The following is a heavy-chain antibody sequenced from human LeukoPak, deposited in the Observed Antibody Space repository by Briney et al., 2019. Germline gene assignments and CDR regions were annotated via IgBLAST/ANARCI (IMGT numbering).Heavy chain of an antibody. CDR1: GYTFTGYY. CDR2: INPNSGGT. V-gene: IGHV1-2*02. D-gene: IGHD6-19*01. J-gene: IGHJ4*02. CDR3: ARVASGWYGDHYFDY. Sequence: ASVKVSCKASGYTFTGYYMHWVRQAPGQGLEWMGWINPNSGGTNYAQKFQGRVTMTRDTSISTAYMELSRLRSDDTAVYYCARVASGWYGDHYFDYWGQGTLVTVSS.